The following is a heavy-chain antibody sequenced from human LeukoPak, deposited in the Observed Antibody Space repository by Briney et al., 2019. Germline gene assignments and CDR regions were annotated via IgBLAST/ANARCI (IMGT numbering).Heavy chain of an antibody. CDR2: IKQDGSET. D-gene: IGHD3/OR15-3a*01. CDR3: ARALSDFWTGYFFDS. CDR1: RINFNSYW. Sequence: GGSLRLSCAVSRINFNSYWMTWVRQAPGKGLEWVANIKQDGSETYYMDSVKGRFSISRDNANNPLYLQMNSLRAEDTAVYYCARALSDFWTGYFFDSWGQGTLVTVSS. V-gene: IGHV3-7*01. J-gene: IGHJ4*02.